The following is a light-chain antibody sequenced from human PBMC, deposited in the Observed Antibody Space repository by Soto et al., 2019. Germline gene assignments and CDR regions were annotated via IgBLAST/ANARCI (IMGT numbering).Light chain of an antibody. J-gene: IGKJ4*01. CDR1: QGISSF. CDR2: AAS. CDR3: QHLKSYPFT. V-gene: IGKV1-9*01. Sequence: DIRLTQSPSFLSASLGDRVTITCRASQGISSFLAWYQQNPGKAPHLLISAASTLRTGVPSRLSCSGSGTEFTLTISRLQLEVLGAYSYQHLKSYPFTFGGGTKVEI.